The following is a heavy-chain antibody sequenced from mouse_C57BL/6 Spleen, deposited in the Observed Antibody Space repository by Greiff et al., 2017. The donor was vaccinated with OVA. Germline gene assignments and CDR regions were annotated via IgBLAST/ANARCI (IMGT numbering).Heavy chain of an antibody. V-gene: IGHV1-55*01. Sequence: QVHVKQPGAELVKPGASVKMSCKASGYTFTSYWITWVKQRPGQGLEWIGDIYPGSGSTNYNEKFKSKATLTVDTSSSTAYMQLSSLTSEDSAVYYCARYGSGYDYWGQGTTLTVSS. CDR1: GYTFTSYW. CDR2: IYPGSGST. D-gene: IGHD3-2*02. J-gene: IGHJ2*01. CDR3: ARYGSGYDY.